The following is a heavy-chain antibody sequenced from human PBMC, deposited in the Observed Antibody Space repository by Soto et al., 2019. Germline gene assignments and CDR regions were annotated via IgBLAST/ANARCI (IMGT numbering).Heavy chain of an antibody. CDR1: GFTFDDYA. J-gene: IGHJ5*02. D-gene: IGHD6-13*01. Sequence: GGSLRLSCAASGFTFDDYAMHWVRQAPGKGLEWVSGISWNSGSIGYADSVKGRFTISRDNAKNSLYLQMNSLRAEDTALYYCAKDNDSRQQLVLGWFDPWGQGTLVTVSS. CDR3: AKDNDSRQQLVLGWFDP. V-gene: IGHV3-9*01. CDR2: ISWNSGSI.